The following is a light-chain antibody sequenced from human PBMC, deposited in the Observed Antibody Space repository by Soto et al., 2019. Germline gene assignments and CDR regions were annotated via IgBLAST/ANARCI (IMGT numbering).Light chain of an antibody. Sequence: QSVLTQPPSASGTPGQRVTISCSGSSSNIGSNTVNWYQQLPGTAPKLLIYSHNQRPSGVPDRFSASKSVTSASLAISGIQSEDEADYYCAAWDDSLTGMVFGGGTQLTVL. CDR1: SSNIGSNT. CDR2: SHN. J-gene: IGLJ3*02. CDR3: AAWDDSLTGMV. V-gene: IGLV1-44*01.